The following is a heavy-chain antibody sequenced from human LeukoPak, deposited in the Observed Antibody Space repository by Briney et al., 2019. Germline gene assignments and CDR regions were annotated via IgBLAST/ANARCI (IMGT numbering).Heavy chain of an antibody. CDR2: INPTGGST. V-gene: IGHV1-46*01. D-gene: IGHD2-15*01. J-gene: IGHJ5*02. Sequence: ASVKVSCKASGYIFTSYYMHWVRQAPGEGLEWMGIINPTGGSTSYAQKFQGRVTMTRDTSTSTVYMELSSLRSEDTAVYYCARPRYCSGGSCLNWFDPWGQGTLVTVSS. CDR3: ARPRYCSGGSCLNWFDP. CDR1: GYIFTSYY.